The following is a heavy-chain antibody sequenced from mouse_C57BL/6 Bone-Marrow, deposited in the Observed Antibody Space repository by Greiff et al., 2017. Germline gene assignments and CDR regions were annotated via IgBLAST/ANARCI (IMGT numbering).Heavy chain of an antibody. J-gene: IGHJ3*01. D-gene: IGHD4-1*01. CDR2: ISYDGSN. V-gene: IGHV3-6*01. CDR3: ARAGTTWFAY. CDR1: GYSITSGYY. Sequence: EVKLLESGPGLVKPSQSLSLTCSVTGYSITSGYYWNWIRQFPGNKLEWMGYISYDGSNNYNPSLKNRISITRDTSKNQFFLKLNSVTTEDTATYYCARAGTTWFAYWGQGTLVTVSA.